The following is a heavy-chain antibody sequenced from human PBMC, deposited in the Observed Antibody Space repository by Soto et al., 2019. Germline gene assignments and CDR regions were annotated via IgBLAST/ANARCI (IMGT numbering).Heavy chain of an antibody. D-gene: IGHD2-8*02. J-gene: IGHJ4*02. CDR1: GGSFSGYY. CDR2: INHSGST. Sequence: QVQLQQWGAGLLKPSETLSLTCAVYGGSFSGYYWTWIRQPQGTGLEWIGEINHSGSTNYNPSLKSRVTISVDTSKNPFSLKLTSVTAADTAVYYCARDKITGLFDYWGQGTLVTVSS. CDR3: ARDKITGLFDY. V-gene: IGHV4-34*01.